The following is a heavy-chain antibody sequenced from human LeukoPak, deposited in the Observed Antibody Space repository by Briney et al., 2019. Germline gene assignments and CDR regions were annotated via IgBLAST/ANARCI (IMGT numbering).Heavy chain of an antibody. D-gene: IGHD3-3*01. J-gene: IGHJ3*02. Sequence: PGESLRLSCAASGFTFSSYAMSWVRQAPGEGLEWVSAISGSGGSTYYADSVKGRFTISRDNSKNTLYLQVNSLRAEDTAVYYCAITMEYYDFWSGHYPGAFDIWGQGTMVTVSS. V-gene: IGHV3-23*01. CDR1: GFTFSSYA. CDR2: ISGSGGST. CDR3: AITMEYYDFWSGHYPGAFDI.